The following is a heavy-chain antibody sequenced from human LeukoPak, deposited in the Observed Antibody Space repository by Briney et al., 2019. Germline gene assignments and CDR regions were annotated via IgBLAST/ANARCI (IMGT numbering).Heavy chain of an antibody. CDR3: TTQRTGWPAVY. V-gene: IGHV3-49*04. J-gene: IGHJ4*02. CDR2: IRSKAYGATT. D-gene: IGHD6-19*01. Sequence: AGGSLRLSCTTSGFTFGDNAMSWVRQAPGKGPEWVGVIRSKAYGATTDYAASLKGRFSISTDDSKSIAYLQMNSLKTEDTAVYYCTTQRTGWPAVYWGQGILVTVSS. CDR1: GFTFGDNA.